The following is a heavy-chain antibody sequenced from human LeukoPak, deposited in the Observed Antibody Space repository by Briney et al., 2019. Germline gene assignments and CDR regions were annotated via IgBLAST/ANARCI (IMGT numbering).Heavy chain of an antibody. CDR2: IIPILGIA. V-gene: IGHV1-69*04. Sequence: GASVKVSCKASGGTFSSYAISWVRQAPGQGLEWMGRIIPILGIANYAQKFQGRVTMTRDTSISTAYMELSRLRSDDTAVYYCARVNGEYSSGWYVPDYYYYYYGMDVWGQGTTVTVSS. D-gene: IGHD6-19*01. CDR1: GGTFSSYA. CDR3: ARVNGEYSSGWYVPDYYYYYYGMDV. J-gene: IGHJ6*02.